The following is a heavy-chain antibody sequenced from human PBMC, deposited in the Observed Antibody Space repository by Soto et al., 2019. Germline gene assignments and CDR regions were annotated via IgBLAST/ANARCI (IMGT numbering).Heavy chain of an antibody. D-gene: IGHD3-3*01. Sequence: SETLSLTCTVSGGAISGYYWTWIRQTAGKGLEWIGRIYSSGGTKYNPSLKNRVDMSLDMSKNQFSLRLSSVTAADTAVYYCARGQRFSDSFDPWGQGTLVT. CDR3: ARGQRFSDSFDP. CDR1: GGAISGYY. V-gene: IGHV4-4*07. CDR2: IYSSGGT. J-gene: IGHJ5*02.